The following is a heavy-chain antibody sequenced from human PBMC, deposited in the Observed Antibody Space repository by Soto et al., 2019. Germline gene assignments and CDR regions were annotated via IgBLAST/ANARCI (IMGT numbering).Heavy chain of an antibody. CDR1: GYTFTSYG. Sequence: QVHLVQSGAEVKKPGASVKVSCKASGYTFTSYGITWVRQAPGQGLEWMGWISAHNGNTDYAQKLQGRVIVTRDTSTCTAYMELRSLRSDDTAVYYCARGRCGDYWGQGALVTVSS. CDR3: ARGRCGDY. CDR2: ISAHNGNT. V-gene: IGHV1-18*01. J-gene: IGHJ4*02.